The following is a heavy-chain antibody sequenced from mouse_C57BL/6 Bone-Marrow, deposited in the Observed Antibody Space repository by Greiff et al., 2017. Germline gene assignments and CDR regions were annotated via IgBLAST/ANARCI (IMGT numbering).Heavy chain of an antibody. V-gene: IGHV14-4*01. CDR2: IDPENGDT. Sequence: EVQLQQSGAELVRPGASVKLSCTASGFNIKDDYMHWVKQRPEQGLEWIGWIDPENGDTEYASKFQGKATITADTSSNTAYLQLSSLTSEDTAVYYCTNYYAMDYGGQGTSVTVSS. CDR1: GFNIKDDY. CDR3: TNYYAMDY. J-gene: IGHJ4*01.